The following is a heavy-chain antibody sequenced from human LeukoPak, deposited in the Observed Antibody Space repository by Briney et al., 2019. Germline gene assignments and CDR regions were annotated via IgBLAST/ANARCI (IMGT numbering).Heavy chain of an antibody. J-gene: IGHJ4*02. CDR3: AKSALRFLEWLDTYYFDY. CDR2: ISGSGGST. D-gene: IGHD3-3*01. CDR1: GFTFSSYA. V-gene: IGHV3-23*01. Sequence: GGSLRVSCAASGFTFSSYAMSWVRQAPGKGLEWVSAISGSGGSTYYADSVKGRFTISRDNSKNTLYLQMNSLRAEDTAVYYCAKSALRFLEWLDTYYFDYWGQGTLVTVSS.